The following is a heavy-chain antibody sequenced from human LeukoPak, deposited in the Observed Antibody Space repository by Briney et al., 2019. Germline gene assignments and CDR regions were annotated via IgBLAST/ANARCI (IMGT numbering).Heavy chain of an antibody. J-gene: IGHJ6*03. V-gene: IGHV4-61*01. CDR3: ARVFDSGSQAYFYYMDV. CDR2: IYSSGST. CDR1: GYSISSGYY. D-gene: IGHD3-10*01. Sequence: NPSETLSLTCTVSGYSISSGYYWGWIRQPPGKGLEWIGYIYSSGSTNYNPSLKSRVTMSVDTSKNQFSLKVSSVTAADTAVYYCARVFDSGSQAYFYYMDVWGKGTTVTIFS.